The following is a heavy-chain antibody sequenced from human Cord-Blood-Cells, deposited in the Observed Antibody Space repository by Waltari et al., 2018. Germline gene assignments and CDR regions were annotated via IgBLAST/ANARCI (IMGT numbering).Heavy chain of an antibody. D-gene: IGHD6-25*01. CDR2: ISSSSSYI. CDR3: GGDKGGPFWGMAV. J-gene: IGHJ6*04. V-gene: IGHV3-21*01. CDR1: GFTFSSYS. Sequence: EVQLVESGGGLVKPGGSLRLSCAASGFTFSSYSMNWVRQAPGKGLEWVSSISSSSSYIYSEDKVKGHFTISRANARTYWFLKRKSRGAEKPAVYNCGGDKGGPFWGMAVWAKGPTVTV.